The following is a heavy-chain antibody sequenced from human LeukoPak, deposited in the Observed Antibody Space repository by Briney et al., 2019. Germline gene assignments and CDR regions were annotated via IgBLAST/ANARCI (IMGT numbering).Heavy chain of an antibody. J-gene: IGHJ5*02. V-gene: IGHV1-8*01. CDR2: MNPNSGNT. CDR1: GYTFTSYD. Sequence: ASVKVSCKASGYTFTSYDINWVRQATGQGLEWMGWMNPNSGNTGYAQKFQGRVTMTRNTAISTAYMELSSLRSEDTAVYYCARNNKRDRWFDPWGQGTLVTVSS. D-gene: IGHD2-15*01. CDR3: ARNNKRDRWFDP.